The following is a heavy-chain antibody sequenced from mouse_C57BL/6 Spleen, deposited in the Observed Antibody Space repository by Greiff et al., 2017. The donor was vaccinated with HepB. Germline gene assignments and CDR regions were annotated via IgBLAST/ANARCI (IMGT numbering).Heavy chain of an antibody. CDR2: IDPSDSYT. Sequence: QVQLQQPGAELVMPGASVKLSCKASGYTFTSYWMHWVKQRPGQGLEWIGEIDPSDSYTNYNQKFKGKSTLTVDKSSSTAYMQRSSLTSEDSAVYYCASHYYGSSLDYWGQGTTLTVSS. CDR3: ASHYYGSSLDY. D-gene: IGHD1-1*01. J-gene: IGHJ2*01. CDR1: GYTFTSYW. V-gene: IGHV1-69*01.